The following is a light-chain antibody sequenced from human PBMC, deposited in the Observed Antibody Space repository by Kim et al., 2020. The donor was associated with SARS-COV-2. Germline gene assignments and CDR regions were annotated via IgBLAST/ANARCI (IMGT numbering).Light chain of an antibody. V-gene: IGKV3-20*01. Sequence: LSPGVRATHPCRASQTVISNYLAWYQQKPGQAPRLLIYGASSRATGIPDRFSGSGSGTDFTLTISSLEPEDFAVYNCQQYGSSPLTFGGGTKLEI. J-gene: IGKJ4*01. CDR1: QTVISNY. CDR2: GAS. CDR3: QQYGSSPLT.